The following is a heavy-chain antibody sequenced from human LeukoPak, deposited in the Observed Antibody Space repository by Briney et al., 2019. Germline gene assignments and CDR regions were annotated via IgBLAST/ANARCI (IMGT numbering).Heavy chain of an antibody. CDR2: ISHSGNT. V-gene: IGHV4-59*01. Sequence: SAPLSLPCPVSGGSISNYYWSWIRQPPGKGLELMGYISHSGNTNYNPSLKSPVAISLDTSKNQFSLILSSVTVADTAVYYCARVGRGDYVWGSYSFDYWRQGTLVTVSS. D-gene: IGHD3-16*01. J-gene: IGHJ4*02. CDR3: ARVGRGDYVWGSYSFDY. CDR1: GGSISNYY.